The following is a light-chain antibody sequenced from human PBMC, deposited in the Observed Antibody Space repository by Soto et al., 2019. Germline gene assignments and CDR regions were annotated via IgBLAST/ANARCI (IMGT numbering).Light chain of an antibody. CDR3: QQYYNWPRP. CDR2: GAS. V-gene: IGKV3-15*01. J-gene: IGKJ5*01. Sequence: EIGMKKSPATLSASQGERATLSCRASQSVRSNLAWYQQKPGQAPRLLIYGASTRATGIPARFSGSGSGTEFTLTINSLQAEDCAVYYCQQYYNWPRPFGQGTRLEVK. CDR1: QSVRSN.